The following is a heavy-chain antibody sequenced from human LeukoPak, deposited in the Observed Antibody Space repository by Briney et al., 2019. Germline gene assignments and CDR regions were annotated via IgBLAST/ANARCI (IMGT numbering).Heavy chain of an antibody. CDR3: AKGGGLYCTNGVCQGTYYYYYMDV. Sequence: PGGSLRLSCAASGFTFSSYGMHWVRQAPGKGLEWVAVIWYDGSNKYYADSVKGRFTISRDNSKNTLYLQMNSLRAEDTAVYHCAKGGGLYCTNGVCQGTYYYYYMDVWGKGTTVTVSS. J-gene: IGHJ6*03. D-gene: IGHD2-8*01. CDR1: GFTFSSYG. V-gene: IGHV3-33*06. CDR2: IWYDGSNK.